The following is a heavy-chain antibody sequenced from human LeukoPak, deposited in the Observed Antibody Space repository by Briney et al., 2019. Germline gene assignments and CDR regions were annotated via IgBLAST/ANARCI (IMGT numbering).Heavy chain of an antibody. J-gene: IGHJ5*02. Sequence: SETLSLTCTVSGGSISSYYWSWIRQPPGKGLEWIGYIYYSGSTNYNPSLKSRVTISVDTSKNQFSLKLSSVTAADTAVYYCARVSYDSSGYNWFDPWGQGTLVTVSS. D-gene: IGHD3-22*01. CDR1: GGSISSYY. V-gene: IGHV4-59*01. CDR3: ARVSYDSSGYNWFDP. CDR2: IYYSGST.